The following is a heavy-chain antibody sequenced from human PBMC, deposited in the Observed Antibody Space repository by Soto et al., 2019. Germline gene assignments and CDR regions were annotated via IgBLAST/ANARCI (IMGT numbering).Heavy chain of an antibody. D-gene: IGHD2-21*01. CDR1: GGSISSGGYS. Sequence: SETMSLTCAVSGGSISSGGYSWSWIRQPPGKGLEWIGYIYHSGSTYYNPSLKSRVTISVDRSKNQFSLKLSSVTAADTAVYYCARGNVVAIDYWGQGTLVTVS. V-gene: IGHV4-30-2*01. CDR2: IYHSGST. J-gene: IGHJ4*02. CDR3: ARGNVVAIDY.